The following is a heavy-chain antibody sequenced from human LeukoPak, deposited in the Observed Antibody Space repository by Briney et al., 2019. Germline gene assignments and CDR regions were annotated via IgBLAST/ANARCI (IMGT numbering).Heavy chain of an antibody. CDR2: INSDGTTT. D-gene: IGHD2-15*01. V-gene: IGHV3-74*01. J-gene: IGHJ4*02. CDR1: GFSFSSYL. Sequence: GGSLGLSCAASGFSFSSYLVHWVRQAPGKGLVWVSRINSDGTTTTYADSVKGRFTVSRDNAKNTLYLQMNSLRAEDTAVYYCARGRYCSGGTCYFDYWGQGALVTVSS. CDR3: ARGRYCSGGTCYFDY.